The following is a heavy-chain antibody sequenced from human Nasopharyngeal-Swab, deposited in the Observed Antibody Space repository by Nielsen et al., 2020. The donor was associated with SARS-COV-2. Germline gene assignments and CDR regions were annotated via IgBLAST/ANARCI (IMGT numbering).Heavy chain of an antibody. D-gene: IGHD3-10*01. CDR1: GFTFSSYT. Sequence: GGSLRLSCAASGFTFSSYTMSWVRQAPGKWLDWVSTISGSDGSTYYADSVKGRFTISRDTSKNTLDLQMNSLRAEDTAVYYCAKGLGRGMVQGVIGLDYWGQGTLVTVSS. J-gene: IGHJ4*02. CDR3: AKGLGRGMVQGVIGLDY. CDR2: ISGSDGST. V-gene: IGHV3-23*01.